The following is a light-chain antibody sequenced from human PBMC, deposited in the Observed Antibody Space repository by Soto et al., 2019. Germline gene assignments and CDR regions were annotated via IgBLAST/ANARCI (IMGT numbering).Light chain of an antibody. J-gene: IGKJ1*01. CDR1: QSVLYSSNNENY. CDR2: CAS. Sequence: DIVMTQSPDSLAVSLGERATINCKSSQSVLYSSNNENYLSWYQQKPGQPPKLLIYCASTRESGVPDRFSGSGSGTDFTLTISSLQAEDVAVYYCQQYCSIPRTFGQGTKVEIK. CDR3: QQYCSIPRT. V-gene: IGKV4-1*01.